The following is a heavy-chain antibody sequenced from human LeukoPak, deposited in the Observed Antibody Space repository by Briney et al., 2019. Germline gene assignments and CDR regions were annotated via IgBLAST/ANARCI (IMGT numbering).Heavy chain of an antibody. D-gene: IGHD2-15*01. CDR3: ARVSCAGGSCYSDY. J-gene: IGHJ4*02. CDR2: IKQDGTEK. V-gene: IGHV3-7*05. CDR1: GFTFTSYW. Sequence: GGSLRLSCAASGFTFTSYWMNWVRQAPGKGLEWVANIKQDGTEKYYVDSVKGRFTISRDNAKNSLYLQMNSLRAEDTAVYYCARVSCAGGSCYSDYWGQGTLLTV.